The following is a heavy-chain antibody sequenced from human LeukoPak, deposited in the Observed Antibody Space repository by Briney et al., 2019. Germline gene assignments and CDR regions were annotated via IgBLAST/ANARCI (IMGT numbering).Heavy chain of an antibody. V-gene: IGHV4-39*01. J-gene: IGHJ3*02. Sequence: TSETLSLTCTVSGGSISSSSYYWGWIRQPPGKGLEWIGSIYYSGSTYYNPSLKSRVTIPVDTSKNQFSLKLSSVTAADTAVYYCARPLIRIAYYAFDIWGQGTMVTVSS. D-gene: IGHD6-13*01. CDR3: ARPLIRIAYYAFDI. CDR2: IYYSGST. CDR1: GGSISSSSYY.